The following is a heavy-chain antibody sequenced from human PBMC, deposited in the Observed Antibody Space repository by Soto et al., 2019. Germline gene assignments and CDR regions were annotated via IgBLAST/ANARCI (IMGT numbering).Heavy chain of an antibody. CDR2: ISSSSSTI. V-gene: IGHV3-48*01. Sequence: GGSLRLSCAASGFTFSSYSMNWVRQAPGKGLEWVSYISSSSSTIYYADSEKGRFTISRDNAKNSLYLQMNSLRAEDTAVYYCARGPRYFDWSRPWSAEYFQHWGQGTLVTVSS. J-gene: IGHJ1*01. CDR1: GFTFSSYS. CDR3: ARGPRYFDWSRPWSAEYFQH. D-gene: IGHD3-9*01.